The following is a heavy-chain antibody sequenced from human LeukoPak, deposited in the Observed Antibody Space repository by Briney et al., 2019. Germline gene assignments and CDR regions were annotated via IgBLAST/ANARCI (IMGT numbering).Heavy chain of an antibody. V-gene: IGHV4-34*01. Sequence: SETLSLTCAVSGGPFSGYFWSWIRQSSGKGLEWIGEIHNSGTTNYNPSLNSRVTISEDTSKNQFYLNLSSVTAADTAVYYCARRYHYSLGSFPFDFWGQGTLVTVSS. J-gene: IGHJ4*02. CDR1: GGPFSGYF. CDR2: IHNSGTT. CDR3: ARRYHYSLGSFPFDF. D-gene: IGHD3-10*01.